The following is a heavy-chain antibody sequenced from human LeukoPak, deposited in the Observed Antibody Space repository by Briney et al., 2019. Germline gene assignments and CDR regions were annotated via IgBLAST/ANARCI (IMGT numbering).Heavy chain of an antibody. CDR2: IYTSGST. Sequence: PSETLSLTCTVSGASMSDYYWSWIRQPAGKGLEWIGRIYTSGSTNYNPSLKSRVTMSVDTSKNQFSLKLSSVTAADTAVYYCARAPVVPAAAYYYYYMDVWGKGTTVTVSS. J-gene: IGHJ6*03. CDR3: ARAPVVPAAAYYYYYMDV. V-gene: IGHV4-4*07. CDR1: GASMSDYY. D-gene: IGHD2-2*01.